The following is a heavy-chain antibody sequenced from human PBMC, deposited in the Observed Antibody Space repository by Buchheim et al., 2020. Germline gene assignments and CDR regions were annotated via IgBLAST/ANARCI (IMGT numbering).Heavy chain of an antibody. J-gene: IGHJ4*02. CDR1: GFIFSSHT. CDR2: IGGSGEHS. V-gene: IGHV3-21*01. D-gene: IGHD1-26*01. Sequence: VQLVESGGGLVEPGGSLRLSCAASGFIFSSHTMNWVRQAPGKGLEWVSSIGGSGEHSFYADSVKGRFTISRDNARSSLYLQMNYLRVDDTALYYCTRDRPFSDFDYWGRGTL. CDR3: TRDRPFSDFDY.